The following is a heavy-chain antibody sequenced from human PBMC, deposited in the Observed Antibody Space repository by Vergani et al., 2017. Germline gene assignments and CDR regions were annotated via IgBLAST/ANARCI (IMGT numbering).Heavy chain of an antibody. Sequence: EVQLVESGGGLVPPGRSLRLSCAASGFSFGDYAMTWVRQAPGKGLEWVAFIRNKAYGGTTDYAASVKGRFTSSRDDSKRLAYMQLSGLKTEDTSVYFCSRGRGYSFGYSDYWGQGTLVTVSS. V-gene: IGHV3-49*04. CDR3: SRGRGYSFGYSDY. CDR1: GFSFGDYA. CDR2: IRNKAYGGTT. D-gene: IGHD5-12*01. J-gene: IGHJ4*02.